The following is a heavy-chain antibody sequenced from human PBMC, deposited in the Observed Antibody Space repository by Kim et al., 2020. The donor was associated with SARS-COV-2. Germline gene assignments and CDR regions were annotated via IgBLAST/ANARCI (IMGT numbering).Heavy chain of an antibody. D-gene: IGHD7-27*01. CDR2: IYYSGGT. CDR1: GASISSTSYY. J-gene: IGHJ4*02. Sequence: SETLSLTCAVSGASISSTSYYWGWIRQPPGKGLQWIGSIYYSGGTDYNPSLKSRVTIFVDTSKNHFSLKLSSVTAADTAVYYCARQGALTGAHYFDYWGQGTLVTVSS. CDR3: ARQGALTGAHYFDY. V-gene: IGHV4-39*01.